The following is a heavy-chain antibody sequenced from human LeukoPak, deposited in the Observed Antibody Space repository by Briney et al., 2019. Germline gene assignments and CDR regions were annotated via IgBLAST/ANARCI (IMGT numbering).Heavy chain of an antibody. V-gene: IGHV6-1*01. CDR2: TYYRSKWYS. D-gene: IGHD6-19*01. Sequence: SQTLSLTCAISGDSFSSDSATWNWVRQSPWRGSEWLGRTYYRSKWYSAYAVSVKSRISINSDTSKHQFSLQLNSVTPEDTAIYYCARGPQWLNYWGQGTLVTVSS. J-gene: IGHJ4*02. CDR1: GDSFSSDSAT. CDR3: ARGPQWLNY.